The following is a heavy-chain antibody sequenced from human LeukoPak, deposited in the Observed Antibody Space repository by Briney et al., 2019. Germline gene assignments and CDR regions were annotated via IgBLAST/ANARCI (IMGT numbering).Heavy chain of an antibody. J-gene: IGHJ4*02. CDR1: GFTFSSYS. D-gene: IGHD6-13*01. CDR3: ATDSPRSGQLLEPDFGY. Sequence: GGSLRLSCAASGFTFSSYSMNWVRQAPGKGLEWVSSISSSSSYIYYADSVKGRFTISRDNAKNSLYLQMNSLRAEDTAVYYCATDSPRSGQLLEPDFGYWGQGTLVTVSS. CDR2: ISSSSSYI. V-gene: IGHV3-21*01.